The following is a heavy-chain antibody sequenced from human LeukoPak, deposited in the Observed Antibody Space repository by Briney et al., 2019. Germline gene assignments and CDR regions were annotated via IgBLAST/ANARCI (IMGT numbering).Heavy chain of an antibody. CDR3: AREYSSSWYEPYFDY. D-gene: IGHD6-13*01. V-gene: IGHV1-3*01. J-gene: IGHJ4*02. CDR2: INAGNGNI. CDR1: GYTFTSYA. Sequence: ASVKVSCKASGYTFTSYAMHWVRQAPGQRLEWMGWINAGNGNIKYSQKFQGRVTITRDTSASTAYMELSSLRSEDTAVYYCAREYSSSWYEPYFDYWGQGTLVTVSS.